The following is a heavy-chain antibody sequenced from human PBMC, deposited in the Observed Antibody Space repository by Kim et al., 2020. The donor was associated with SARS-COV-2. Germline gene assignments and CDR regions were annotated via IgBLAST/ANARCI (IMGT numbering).Heavy chain of an antibody. V-gene: IGHV4-39*01. J-gene: IGHJ4*02. Sequence: SETLSLTCTVSGGSISSSSYYWGWIRQPPGKGLEWIGSIYYSGSTYYNPSLKSRVTISVDTSKNQFSLKLSSVTAADTAVYYCARQGTGIAARTVDYWGQGTLVTVSS. CDR3: ARQGTGIAARTVDY. D-gene: IGHD6-6*01. CDR1: GGSISSSSYY. CDR2: IYYSGST.